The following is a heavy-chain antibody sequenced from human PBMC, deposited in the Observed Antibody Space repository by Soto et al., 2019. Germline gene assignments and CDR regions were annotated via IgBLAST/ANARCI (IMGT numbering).Heavy chain of an antibody. CDR3: ARQGFGPLHGLVDV. CDR2: VHHSWGS. CDR1: GGSISSYY. Sequence: QVQLQESGPGLVKPSETMSLSCTVSGGSISSYYWSWFRQSPGKRMEWIGYVHHSWGSSYNPSLQSRVSISLHTSKRQLSLKVTSVTATDTGVYYCARQGFGPLHGLVDVWGQGTTVTVSS. J-gene: IGHJ6*02. D-gene: IGHD3-10*01. V-gene: IGHV4-59*08.